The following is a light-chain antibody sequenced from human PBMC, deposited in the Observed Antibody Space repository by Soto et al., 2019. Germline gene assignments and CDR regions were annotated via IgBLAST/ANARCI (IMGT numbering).Light chain of an antibody. CDR2: GVS. J-gene: IGKJ4*01. CDR3: HQYNNWPLT. Sequence: EIVMTQSPATLSVSPGERATLSCRASHSVSSNLAWYQQKPGQAPRLLIYGVSARASGIPARFSGSGSGTEFTLTISSLQSEDFAVYYCHQYNNWPLTFGGGTKAEIK. V-gene: IGKV3-15*01. CDR1: HSVSSN.